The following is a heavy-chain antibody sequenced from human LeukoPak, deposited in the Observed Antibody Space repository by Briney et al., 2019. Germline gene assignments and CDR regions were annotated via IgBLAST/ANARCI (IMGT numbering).Heavy chain of an antibody. J-gene: IGHJ4*02. D-gene: IGHD3-10*01. V-gene: IGHV3-74*01. CDR2: INSDGSST. CDR3: ARGPPYVSGSYYPGDY. CDR1: GFTFSSHW. Sequence: GGSLRLSCAASGFTFSSHWMHWVRQAPGKGLVWVSRINSDGSSTSYADSVKGRFTISRDNAKNTLYLQMNSLRAEDTAGYYCARGPPYVSGSYYPGDYWGQGTLVTVSS.